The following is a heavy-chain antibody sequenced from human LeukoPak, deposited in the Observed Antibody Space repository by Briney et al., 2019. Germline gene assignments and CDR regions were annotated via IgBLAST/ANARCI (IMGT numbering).Heavy chain of an antibody. J-gene: IGHJ4*02. CDR1: GGSIRSTTYY. CDR3: ARAPHFFDSSGSRYYFDY. D-gene: IGHD3-22*01. V-gene: IGHV4-39*07. CDR2: IYYSGNT. Sequence: TSETLSLTCTVSGGSIRSTTYYWGWIRQPPGKGLEWIGSIYYSGNTYYSPSLMSRVTISVDTSKNQFSLNLSSVTAADTAMYYCARAPHFFDSSGSRYYFDYWGQGALVTVSS.